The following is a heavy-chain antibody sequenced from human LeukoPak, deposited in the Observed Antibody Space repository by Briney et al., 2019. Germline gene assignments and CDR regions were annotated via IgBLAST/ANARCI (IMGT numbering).Heavy chain of an antibody. Sequence: ETLSLTCTVSGYSISSGYYWGWIRQAPGEGLEWVSAISGSGGSTYYADSVKGRFTISRDNSKNTLYLQMNSLRAEDTAVYYCAKPKLLELQGWFDPWGQGTLVTVSS. CDR1: GYSISSGYY. CDR2: ISGSGGST. D-gene: IGHD1-7*01. J-gene: IGHJ5*02. CDR3: AKPKLLELQGWFDP. V-gene: IGHV3-23*01.